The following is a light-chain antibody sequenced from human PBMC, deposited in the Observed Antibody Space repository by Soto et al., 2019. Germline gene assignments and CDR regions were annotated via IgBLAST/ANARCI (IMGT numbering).Light chain of an antibody. CDR3: VSWDNSLRGRV. CDR2: DND. CDR1: RSNVGNNY. J-gene: IGLJ3*02. Sequence: QSVLTQPPSVSAAPGQKVTVSCSGSRSNVGNNYVSWYQHLPGSAPKLLIYDNDKRPSGVPDRFSGSKSGATASLAISGLRSDDEADYYCVSWDNSLRGRVFGGGTKLTVL. V-gene: IGLV1-51*01.